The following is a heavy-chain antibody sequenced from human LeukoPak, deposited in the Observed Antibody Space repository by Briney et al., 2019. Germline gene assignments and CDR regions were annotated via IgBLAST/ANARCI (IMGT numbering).Heavy chain of an antibody. J-gene: IGHJ4*02. Sequence: SETLSLTCTVSGYSISSGYYWGWIRQPPGKGLEWIGSIYHSGSTYYNPSLKSRVTISVDTSKNQFSLKLSSVTAADTAVYYCARFRSRSSGWYRFDYWGQGTLVTVSS. CDR1: GYSISSGYY. CDR2: IYHSGST. D-gene: IGHD6-19*01. V-gene: IGHV4-38-2*02. CDR3: ARFRSRSSGWYRFDY.